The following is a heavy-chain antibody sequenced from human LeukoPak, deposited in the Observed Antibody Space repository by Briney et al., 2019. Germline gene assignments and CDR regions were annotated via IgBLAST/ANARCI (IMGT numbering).Heavy chain of an antibody. CDR1: GGSISSYY. CDR3: ARSYDILTGYRGFGY. Sequence: SETLSLTCTVSGGSISSYYWSWIRQPPGKGLEWIGYIYYSGSTNYNSSLKSRVTISVDTSKNQFSLKLSSVTAADTAVYYCARSYDILTGYRGFGYWGQGTLVTVSS. J-gene: IGHJ4*02. D-gene: IGHD3-9*01. CDR2: IYYSGST. V-gene: IGHV4-59*01.